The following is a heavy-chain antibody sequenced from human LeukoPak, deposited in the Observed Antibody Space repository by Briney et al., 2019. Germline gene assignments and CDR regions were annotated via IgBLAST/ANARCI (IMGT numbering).Heavy chain of an antibody. V-gene: IGHV3-21*01. CDR3: ARGRVWDGIDAFDI. Sequence: PGGSLRLSCAASGFTFSSYSMNWVRQAPGKGLEWVSSISSSSSYIYYADSVKGRFTISRDNAKNSLYLQMNSLRAEDTAVYYCARGRVWDGIDAFDIWGQGTMVTVSS. J-gene: IGHJ3*02. D-gene: IGHD1-26*01. CDR2: ISSSSSYI. CDR1: GFTFSSYS.